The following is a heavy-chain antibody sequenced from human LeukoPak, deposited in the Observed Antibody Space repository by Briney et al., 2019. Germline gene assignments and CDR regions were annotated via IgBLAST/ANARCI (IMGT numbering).Heavy chain of an antibody. CDR3: ARAPSSYESGNGYPNLGWLDP. V-gene: IGHV4-38-2*02. CDR1: GYPLGLVSY. J-gene: IGHJ5*02. CDR2: FHMGRI. Sequence: SETLSLTSKVSGYPLGLVSYWAWFDRPPGRGWQWFGGFHMGRIQYNSALKSRVTISIDSSKNQFSLRMWPVTAADTAFYFCARAPSSYESGNGYPNLGWLDPWGQGALVTVSS. D-gene: IGHD5-24*01.